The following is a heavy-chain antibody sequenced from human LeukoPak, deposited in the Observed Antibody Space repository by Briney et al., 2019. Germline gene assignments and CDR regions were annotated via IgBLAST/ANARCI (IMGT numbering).Heavy chain of an antibody. CDR1: GYTFTSYG. D-gene: IGHD6-13*01. J-gene: IGHJ4*02. V-gene: IGHV1-18*01. Sequence: GASVKVSCKASGYTFTSYGISWVRQAPGQGLERMGWISAYNGNTNYAQKLQGRVTMTTDTSTSTAYMELRRLRSDDAAAYYCARDLGQQLMWGYWGQGTLVTVS. CDR2: ISAYNGNT. CDR3: ARDLGQQLMWGY.